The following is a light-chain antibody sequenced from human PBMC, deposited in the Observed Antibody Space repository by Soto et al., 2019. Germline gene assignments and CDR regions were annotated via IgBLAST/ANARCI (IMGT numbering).Light chain of an antibody. J-gene: IGKJ5*01. V-gene: IGKV1-9*01. CDR2: TAS. CDR1: QGISTY. Sequence: IQLTQSPSSLSASVGHRVTITCRASQGISTYLAWYQQKPGRAPKLLIYTASTLQSGVPSRFSGRGSGTDFTLTISSLQPEDFATYYCQQLNSDPPITFGQGTRLEI. CDR3: QQLNSDPPIT.